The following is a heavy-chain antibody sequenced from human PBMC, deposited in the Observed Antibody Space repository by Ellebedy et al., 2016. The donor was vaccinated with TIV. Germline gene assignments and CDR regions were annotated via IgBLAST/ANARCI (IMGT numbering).Heavy chain of an antibody. D-gene: IGHD5-12*01. CDR3: ARLGHIVATIRGRHFDY. CDR1: GYSFTSYW. CDR2: IYPGDSDT. Sequence: GESLKISXKGSGYSFTSYWIGWVRQMPGKGLEWMGIIYPGDSDTRYSPSFQGQVTISADKSISTAYLQWSSLKASDTAMYYCARLGHIVATIRGRHFDYWGQGTLVTVSS. V-gene: IGHV5-51*01. J-gene: IGHJ4*02.